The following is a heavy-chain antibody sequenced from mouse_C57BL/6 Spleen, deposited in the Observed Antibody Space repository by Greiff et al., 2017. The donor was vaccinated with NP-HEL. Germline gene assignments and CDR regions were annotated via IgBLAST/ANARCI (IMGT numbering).Heavy chain of an antibody. V-gene: IGHV3-6*01. J-gene: IGHJ3*01. Sequence: EVKLMESGPGLVKPSQSLSLTCSVTGYSITSGYYWNWIRQFPGNKLEWMGYISYDGSNNYNPSLKNRISITRDTSKNQFFLKLNSVTTEDTATYYCAREGANWDAYFAYWGQGTLVTVSA. CDR2: ISYDGSN. D-gene: IGHD4-1*02. CDR3: AREGANWDAYFAY. CDR1: GYSITSGYY.